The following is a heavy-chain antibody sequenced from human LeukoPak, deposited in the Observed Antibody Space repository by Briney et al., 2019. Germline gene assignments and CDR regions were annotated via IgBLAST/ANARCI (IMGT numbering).Heavy chain of an antibody. CDR3: ARVPIVVAATGNYYYGMDV. Sequence: SVKVSCKASGGTFSSYAISWVRQAPGQGLEWMGGIIPIFGTANYAQKFQGRVTITADESTSTAYMELSSLRSEDTAVYYCARVPIVVAATGNYYYGMDVWGQGTTVTVSS. V-gene: IGHV1-69*13. CDR1: GGTFSSYA. CDR2: IIPIFGTA. D-gene: IGHD2-15*01. J-gene: IGHJ6*02.